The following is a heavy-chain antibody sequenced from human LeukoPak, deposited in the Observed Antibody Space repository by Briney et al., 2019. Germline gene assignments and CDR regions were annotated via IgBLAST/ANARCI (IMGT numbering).Heavy chain of an antibody. J-gene: IGHJ3*02. CDR3: ARDAYGATFDAFDI. D-gene: IGHD4-17*01. CDR2: IPSSGGSS. V-gene: IGHV3-48*03. Sequence: GGSLRLSCAASGFTFYSYEMNWVRQAPGKGLEWLSYIPSSGGSSYYADSVKGRFTISRDNAKNSLYLQMNSLRAEDTAVYYCARDAYGATFDAFDIWGRGTTVTVSS. CDR1: GFTFYSYE.